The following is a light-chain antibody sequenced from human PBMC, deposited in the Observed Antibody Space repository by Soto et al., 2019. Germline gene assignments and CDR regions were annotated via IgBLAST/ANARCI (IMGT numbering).Light chain of an antibody. CDR2: WAS. CDR1: QSVLYSSNNKNY. Sequence: DIVMTQSPDSLAVSLGEXATINCKSSQSVLYSSNNKNYLAWYQQKPGQPPKLLIYWASTRESGVPDRFSGSGSGTDFTLTISSLQAEDVAVYYCQKYYSTWTFGQGTKVDTK. CDR3: QKYYSTWT. J-gene: IGKJ1*01. V-gene: IGKV4-1*01.